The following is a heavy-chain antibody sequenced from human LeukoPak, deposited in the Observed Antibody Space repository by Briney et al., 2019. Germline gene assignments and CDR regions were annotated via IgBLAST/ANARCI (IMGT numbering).Heavy chain of an antibody. CDR2: IYYSGST. CDR3: ARATPTYYYGSGSYYPFDP. Sequence: SETLSLTCTVSGGSISSSSYYWGWIRQPPGKGLEWIGSIYYSGSTYYNPSLKSRVTISVDTSKNQFSLKLSSVTAADTAVYYCARATPTYYYGSGSYYPFDPWGQGTLVTVSS. J-gene: IGHJ5*02. D-gene: IGHD3-10*01. CDR1: GGSISSSSYY. V-gene: IGHV4-39*07.